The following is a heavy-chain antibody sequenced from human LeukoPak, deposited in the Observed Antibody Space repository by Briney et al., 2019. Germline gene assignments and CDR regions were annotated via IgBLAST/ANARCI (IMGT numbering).Heavy chain of an antibody. D-gene: IGHD3-10*01. J-gene: IGHJ4*02. Sequence: PSETLSLTCAVYSGSFSGDYWSWIRQPPGRGLEWIGEINHSGTTKYNPSLKSRVTISVDTSKDQFSLKLSSVTATDSAIYYCARGRACGPGSYYQRKPLDYWGQGTLVTVSS. CDR2: INHSGTT. V-gene: IGHV4-34*01. CDR3: ARGRACGPGSYYQRKPLDY. CDR1: SGSFSGDY.